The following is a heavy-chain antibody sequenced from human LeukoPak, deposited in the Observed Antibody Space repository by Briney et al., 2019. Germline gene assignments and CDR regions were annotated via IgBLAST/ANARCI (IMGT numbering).Heavy chain of an antibody. CDR1: GFTFSSTG. J-gene: IGHJ5*02. V-gene: IGHV3-48*04. Sequence: GGSLRLSCAASGFTFSSTGMNWVRQAPGKGLEWVSYISSATSTIYYADSVKGRFTISRDNAKNSLYLQMNSLRAEDTAVYYCARDVTYYGGGWFDPWGQGTLVTVSS. CDR2: ISSATSTI. CDR3: ARDVTYYGGGWFDP. D-gene: IGHD4-23*01.